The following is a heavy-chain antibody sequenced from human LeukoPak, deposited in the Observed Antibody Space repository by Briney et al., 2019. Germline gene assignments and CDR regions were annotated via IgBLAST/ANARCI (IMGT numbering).Heavy chain of an antibody. J-gene: IGHJ4*02. CDR1: GGSISSSSYY. V-gene: IGHV4-39*07. CDR3: ARDSKLDQQSSGYFFY. Sequence: SETLSLTCTVSGGSISSSSYYWGWIRQPPGKGLEWIGSIYYSGSTYYNPSLKSRVTISVDTSKNQFSLKLSPVTAADTAVYYCARDSKLDQQSSGYFFYWGQGTLVTVSS. CDR2: IYYSGST. D-gene: IGHD3-22*01.